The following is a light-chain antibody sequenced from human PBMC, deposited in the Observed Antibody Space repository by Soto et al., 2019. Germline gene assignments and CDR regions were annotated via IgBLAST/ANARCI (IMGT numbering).Light chain of an antibody. CDR3: QQSYSTPLT. J-gene: IGKJ5*01. V-gene: IGKV1-5*03. Sequence: DIQMTQSPSTLSGSVGARVTITCRASQTISSWLAWYQQKQGKAPNLLIYKASTLKSGVPSRFSGSGSGTELTITISSLQPDDGETYYGQQSYSTPLTFGQGTRLEIK. CDR1: QTISSW. CDR2: KAS.